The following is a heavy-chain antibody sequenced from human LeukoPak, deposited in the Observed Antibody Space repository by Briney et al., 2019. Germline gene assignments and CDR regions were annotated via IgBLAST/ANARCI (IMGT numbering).Heavy chain of an antibody. CDR3: AKDEAGYSSG. V-gene: IGHV3-64*01. D-gene: IGHD6-19*01. J-gene: IGHJ4*02. CDR1: GFTFSNFA. CDR2: ISSSGDTT. Sequence: GGSLRLSCAVSGFTFSNFAVHWVRQAPGKGPEYVAVISSSGDTTYFANAVQGRFTISRDNSKNTVYLQMGSLRVEDTAVYYCAKDEAGYSSGWGQGTLVTVSS.